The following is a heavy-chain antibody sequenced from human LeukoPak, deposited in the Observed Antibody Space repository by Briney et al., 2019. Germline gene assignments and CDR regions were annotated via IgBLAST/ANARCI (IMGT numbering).Heavy chain of an antibody. D-gene: IGHD2-15*01. Sequence: SETLSLTCDVSDYSIGSGYYWGWIRQPPGKGLEWIGSLYHSGSAYYSPSLKSRVTISLDTSNNELSLRLSSVTAADTAIYYCARQNIVVVVAATPGAFDIWGQGTLVTVSS. CDR3: ARQNIVVVVAATPGAFDI. CDR1: DYSIGSGYY. V-gene: IGHV4-38-2*01. CDR2: LYHSGSA. J-gene: IGHJ3*02.